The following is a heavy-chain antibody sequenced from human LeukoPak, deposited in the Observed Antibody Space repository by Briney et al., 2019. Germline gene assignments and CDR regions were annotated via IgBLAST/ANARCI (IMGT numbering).Heavy chain of an antibody. CDR3: ARDGADVLYSSSWDPFDY. CDR1: GYTFTSYY. Sequence: ASVKVSCKASGYTFTSYYMLWVRQAPGQGLEWMGIINPSGGSTSYAQKFQGRVTMTRDMSTSTVYMELSSLRSEDTAVYYCARDGADVLYSSSWDPFDYWGQGTLVTVSS. D-gene: IGHD6-13*01. J-gene: IGHJ4*02. V-gene: IGHV1-46*01. CDR2: INPSGGST.